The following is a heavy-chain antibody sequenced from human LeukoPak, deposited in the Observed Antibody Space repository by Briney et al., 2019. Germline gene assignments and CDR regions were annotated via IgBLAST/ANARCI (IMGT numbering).Heavy chain of an antibody. D-gene: IGHD3-10*01. CDR2: ISGSGGST. CDR1: GFTFSSSW. Sequence: GGSLRLSCAASGFTFSSSWMHWVRQAPEKGLVWVSAISGSGGSTYYAGSVKGRFTISRDNSKNTLYLQMNSLRAEDTAVYYCAKDWFSTDYYYGMDVWGQGTTVTVSS. CDR3: AKDWFSTDYYYGMDV. J-gene: IGHJ6*02. V-gene: IGHV3-23*01.